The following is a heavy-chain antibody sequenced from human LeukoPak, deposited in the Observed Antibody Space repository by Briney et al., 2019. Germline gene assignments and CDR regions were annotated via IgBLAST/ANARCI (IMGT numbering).Heavy chain of an antibody. D-gene: IGHD2-2*01. CDR1: GFTFRSYA. CDR3: AKGYCSSTSCSPDY. J-gene: IGHJ4*01. V-gene: IGHV3-23*01. CDR2: ISDSGGST. Sequence: GGSLRLSCAASGFTFRSYAMSWVRQAPGKGLEWVSAISDSGGSTYYADSVKGRFTISRDNSMNTLYLQMNSLRAEDTAVYYCAKGYCSSTSCSPDYWGHGTLVTVSS.